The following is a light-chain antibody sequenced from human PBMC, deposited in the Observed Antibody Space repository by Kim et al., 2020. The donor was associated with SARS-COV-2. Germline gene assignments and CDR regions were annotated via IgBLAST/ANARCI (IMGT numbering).Light chain of an antibody. J-gene: IGKJ1*01. V-gene: IGKV1-5*03. Sequence: SASVGDRVTITCRASQTIDNWVGWYSQTAGKAPKRLIYQASGLESGVPSRFSGSGSGTEFTLTISSLQPEDFATYYCQQYDSYPWTFGQGTKLEI. CDR3: QQYDSYPWT. CDR2: QAS. CDR1: QTIDNW.